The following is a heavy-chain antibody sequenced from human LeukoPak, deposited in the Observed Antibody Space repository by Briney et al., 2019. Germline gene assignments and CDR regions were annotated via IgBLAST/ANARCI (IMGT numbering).Heavy chain of an antibody. Sequence: GASVKVSCKASGYTFTSYGISWVRQAPGQGLEWMGWISAYNGNTKYAQKLQGRVTVTTETSTSTAYMELRSLTSDDTAVYFCARDRSSSWYYFDYWGQGTLVTVSS. CDR3: ARDRSSSWYYFDY. CDR1: GYTFTSYG. CDR2: ISAYNGNT. V-gene: IGHV1-18*01. J-gene: IGHJ4*02. D-gene: IGHD6-13*01.